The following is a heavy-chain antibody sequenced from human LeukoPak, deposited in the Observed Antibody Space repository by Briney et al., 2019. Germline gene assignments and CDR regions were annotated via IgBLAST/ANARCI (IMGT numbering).Heavy chain of an antibody. D-gene: IGHD4-23*01. CDR2: IYPGDSDT. CDR3: ARYDYGGNPRNYFDY. Sequence: GESLKISCKGSGYSFISYWIGWVRQMPGKGLEWMGIIYPGDSDTRYSPSFQGQVTISADKSISTAYLQWSSLKASDTAMYYCARYDYGGNPRNYFDYWGQGTLVTVSS. J-gene: IGHJ4*02. V-gene: IGHV5-51*01. CDR1: GYSFISYW.